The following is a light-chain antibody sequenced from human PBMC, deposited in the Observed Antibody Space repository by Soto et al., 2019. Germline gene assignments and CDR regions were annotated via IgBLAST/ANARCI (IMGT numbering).Light chain of an antibody. J-gene: IGKJ5*01. Sequence: IQMTQSPSTLSASVVDRFTITFRASQTISNWLAWYQQKPGKAPKLLIYAASSLQSGVPSRFSGSGSGTDFTLTISSLQPEDFATYYCQQSYSTPITFGQGTRLEIK. CDR2: AAS. V-gene: IGKV1-39*01. CDR3: QQSYSTPIT. CDR1: QTISNW.